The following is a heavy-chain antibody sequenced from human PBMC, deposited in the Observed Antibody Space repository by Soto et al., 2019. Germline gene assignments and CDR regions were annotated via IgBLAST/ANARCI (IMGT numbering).Heavy chain of an antibody. V-gene: IGHV3-23*01. CDR2: FSGIGGST. Sequence: PGGSLRLSCAASGFTFSLSAFHWVRQAPGKGLEWISFFSGIGGSTYYADSVKGRFTISGDNSKNTLYLQMNSLRAEDTAVYYCAKDPLREYYDSSGYYAFDIWGQGTMVTVSS. D-gene: IGHD3-22*01. CDR3: AKDPLREYYDSSGYYAFDI. J-gene: IGHJ3*02. CDR1: GFTFSLSA.